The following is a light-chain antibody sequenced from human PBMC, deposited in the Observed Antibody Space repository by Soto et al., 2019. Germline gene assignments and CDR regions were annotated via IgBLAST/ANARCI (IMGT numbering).Light chain of an antibody. CDR1: SSDVGSYNL. J-gene: IGLJ1*01. V-gene: IGLV2-23*01. CDR3: CSYAGSSPYV. CDR2: EGS. Sequence: QSALTQPAAVSGSPGQSITISCTGTSSDVGSYNLVSWYQQHPGKAPKLMIYEGSKRPSGVSNRFSGSKSGNTASLTISRLQSQYEADYYCCSYAGSSPYVFGTGPKSTVL.